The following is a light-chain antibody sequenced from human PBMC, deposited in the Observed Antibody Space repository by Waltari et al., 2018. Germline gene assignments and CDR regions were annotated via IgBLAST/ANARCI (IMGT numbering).Light chain of an antibody. CDR2: DIN. Sequence: QSALTQPRSVSGSPGQSVTISCTGTSNDIGSNNFVSWYQYYPGKVPKLMIHDINERPSGVPDRFSGSKSGNTASLTISGLQADDEADYYCCSYAGSYTLFGGGTKLTVL. CDR3: CSYAGSYTL. J-gene: IGLJ2*01. V-gene: IGLV2-11*01. CDR1: SNDIGSNNF.